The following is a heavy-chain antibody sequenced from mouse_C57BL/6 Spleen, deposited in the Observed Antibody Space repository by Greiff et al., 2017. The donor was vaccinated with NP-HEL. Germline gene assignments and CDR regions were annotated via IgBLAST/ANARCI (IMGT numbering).Heavy chain of an antibody. CDR1: GYTFTSYW. D-gene: IGHD1-1*01. Sequence: QVQLQQPGAELVMPGASVKLSCKASGYTFTSYWMHWVKQRPGQGLEWIGEIDPSDSYTNYNQKFKGKSTLTVDKSSSTAYMQLSSLTSEDSAVYYCARFPQYYGSSYRYFDVWGTGTTVTVSS. CDR2: IDPSDSYT. J-gene: IGHJ1*03. V-gene: IGHV1-69*01. CDR3: ARFPQYYGSSYRYFDV.